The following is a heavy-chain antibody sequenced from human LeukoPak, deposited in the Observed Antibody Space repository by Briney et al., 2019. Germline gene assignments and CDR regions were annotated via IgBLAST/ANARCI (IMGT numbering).Heavy chain of an antibody. Sequence: SETLSLTCTVSGGSISSSSYYWGWIRQPPGKGLEWIGSIYYSGSTYYNPSLKSRVTISVDTSKNQFSLELSSVTAADTAVYYCARLMTHYFDYWGQGTLVTVSS. CDR3: ARLMTHYFDY. V-gene: IGHV4-39*01. D-gene: IGHD2-21*02. CDR2: IYYSGST. CDR1: GGSISSSSYY. J-gene: IGHJ4*02.